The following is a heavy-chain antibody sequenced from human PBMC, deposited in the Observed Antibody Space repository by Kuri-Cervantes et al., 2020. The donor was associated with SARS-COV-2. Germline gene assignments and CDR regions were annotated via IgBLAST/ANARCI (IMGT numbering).Heavy chain of an antibody. Sequence: GESLKISCAASGFTFNSFSMHRVRQAPGKGLEWVSSISSSSRYIYYADSGKGRFTISRDNAKKSLYLQMYSLRAEHTAVYYCARGNKYLQHWGQGTLVTVSS. CDR3: ARGNKYLQH. D-gene: IGHD1/OR15-1a*01. J-gene: IGHJ1*01. CDR1: GFTFNSFS. CDR2: ISSSSRYI. V-gene: IGHV3-21*01.